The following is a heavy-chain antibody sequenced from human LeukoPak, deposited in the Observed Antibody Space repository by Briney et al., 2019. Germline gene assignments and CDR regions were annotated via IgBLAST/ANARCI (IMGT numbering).Heavy chain of an antibody. CDR2: IIPMFDTT. V-gene: IGHV1-69*05. CDR3: ARDPGDICSGGSCYSGWWFDP. Sequence: SVKVSCKASGGTFSNYAISWVRQAPGQGLEWMGGIIPMFDTTTYAQKFQGRVTITTDESTSTAYMELSSLRSEDTAVYYCARDPGDICSGGSCYSGWWFDPWGQGTLVTVSS. J-gene: IGHJ5*02. D-gene: IGHD2-15*01. CDR1: GGTFSNYA.